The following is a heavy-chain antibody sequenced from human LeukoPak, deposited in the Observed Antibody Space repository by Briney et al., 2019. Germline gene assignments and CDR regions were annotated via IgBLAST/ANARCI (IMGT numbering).Heavy chain of an antibody. CDR1: GFTFSSYS. V-gene: IGHV3-21*01. CDR3: ALTYSSSPWDAFDI. Sequence: GGSLRLSCAASGFTFSSYSMNWVRQAPGKGLEWVSPISSSSSYIYYADSVKGRFTISRDNAKNLLYLQMNSLRAEDTAVYYCALTYSSSPWDAFDIWGQGTMVTVSS. D-gene: IGHD6-6*01. CDR2: ISSSSSYI. J-gene: IGHJ3*02.